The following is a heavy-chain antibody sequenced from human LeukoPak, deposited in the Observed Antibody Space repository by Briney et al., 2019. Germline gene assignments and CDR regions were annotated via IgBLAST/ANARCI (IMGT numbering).Heavy chain of an antibody. V-gene: IGHV1-69*04. J-gene: IGHJ3*02. CDR3: ARCRDGYNRGAFDI. CDR1: GGTFISYA. CDR2: IIPILGIA. Sequence: GASVKVSCKASGGTFISYAISWVRQAPGQGLEWMGRIIPILGIANYAQKFQGRVTITADKSTSTAYMELSSLRSEDTAVYYCARCRDGYNRGAFDIWGQGTMVTVSS. D-gene: IGHD5-24*01.